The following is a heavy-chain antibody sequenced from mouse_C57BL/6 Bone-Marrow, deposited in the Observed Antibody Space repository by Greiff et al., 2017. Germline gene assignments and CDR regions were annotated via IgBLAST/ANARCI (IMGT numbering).Heavy chain of an antibody. CDR1: GFTFTDYY. D-gene: IGHD2-4*01. Sequence: EVKLMESGGGLVQPGGSLSLSCAASGFTFTDYYMSWVRQPPGKALEWLGFIRNKANGYTTEYSASVKGRFTISRDNSQSILSLQMNALRAEDSATYYCARSDYDDYYYAMDYWGQGTSVTVSS. V-gene: IGHV7-3*01. CDR2: IRNKANGYTT. J-gene: IGHJ4*01. CDR3: ARSDYDDYYYAMDY.